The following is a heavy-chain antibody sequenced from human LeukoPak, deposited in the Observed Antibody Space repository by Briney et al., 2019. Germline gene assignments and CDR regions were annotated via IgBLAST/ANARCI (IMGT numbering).Heavy chain of an antibody. Sequence: SETLSLTCSVSGGSISSYYWSWIRQSPGRGLEWIGYICYSGTTNYNPSLKSRVTISVDTSRQQFSLKLSSVTAADTAVYYCARSYDTDAYHNNWFDPWGQGTLVTVSS. CDR3: ARSYDTDAYHNNWFDP. CDR1: GGSISSYY. CDR2: ICYSGTT. D-gene: IGHD3-16*01. V-gene: IGHV4-59*08. J-gene: IGHJ5*02.